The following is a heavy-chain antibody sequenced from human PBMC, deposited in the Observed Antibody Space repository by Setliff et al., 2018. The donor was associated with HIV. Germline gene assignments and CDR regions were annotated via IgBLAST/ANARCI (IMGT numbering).Heavy chain of an antibody. Sequence: SETLSLTCDVSGDSFTTTSHSWAWLRQPAGRGLEWIGHVYSRGNTDYNPSLASRVSILMSTSEIQFSLTLNSVTAADTAKYYCARGRLMGSSVLFFDFWGQGMLVTVS. J-gene: IGHJ4*02. CDR1: GDSFTTTSHS. V-gene: IGHV4-61*09. CDR2: VYSRGNT. D-gene: IGHD2-21*01. CDR3: ARGRLMGSSVLFFDF.